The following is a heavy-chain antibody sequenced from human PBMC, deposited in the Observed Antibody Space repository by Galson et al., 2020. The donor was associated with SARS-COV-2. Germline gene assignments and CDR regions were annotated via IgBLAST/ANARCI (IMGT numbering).Heavy chain of an antibody. CDR2: VNHSGST. D-gene: IGHD6-19*01. CDR3: ARGTYGAVAVEYYYDY. V-gene: IGHV4-34*01. CDR1: GGSFSVYS. J-gene: IGHJ4*02. Sequence: SQASETLSLTSAVYGGSFSVYSWTWIRQPPGKGLEWIGEVNHSGSTSYNPSLKSRVTISLDTSKNQFSLKLSSVTAADTAIYFCARGTYGAVAVEYYYDYWGLGTLVTVSS.